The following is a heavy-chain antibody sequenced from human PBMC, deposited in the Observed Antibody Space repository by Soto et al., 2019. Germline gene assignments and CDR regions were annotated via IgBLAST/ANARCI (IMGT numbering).Heavy chain of an antibody. CDR2: ISYDGSNK. Sequence: GGSLRLSCAASGFTFSSYGMHWVRQAPGKGLEWVAVISYDGSNKYYADSVKGRFTISRDNSKNTLYLQMNSLRAEDTAVYYCAREGTIPYDILTVGAPNWFDPWGQGTLVTVSS. V-gene: IGHV3-30*03. J-gene: IGHJ5*02. CDR1: GFTFSSYG. D-gene: IGHD3-9*01. CDR3: AREGTIPYDILTVGAPNWFDP.